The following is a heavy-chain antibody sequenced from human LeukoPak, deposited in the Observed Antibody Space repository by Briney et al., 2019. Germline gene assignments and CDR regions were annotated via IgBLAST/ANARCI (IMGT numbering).Heavy chain of an antibody. D-gene: IGHD6-13*01. CDR3: AKDHQGMTYFDY. Sequence: PGGSLRLSCAASGFTFSSYTMSWVRQAPGKGLEWVSAISGSGGSTYYADSVKGRFTISRDNSKNTLYLQMNSLRAEDTAVYYCAKDHQGMTYFDYWGQGTLVTVSS. CDR1: GFTFSSYT. CDR2: ISGSGGST. J-gene: IGHJ4*02. V-gene: IGHV3-23*01.